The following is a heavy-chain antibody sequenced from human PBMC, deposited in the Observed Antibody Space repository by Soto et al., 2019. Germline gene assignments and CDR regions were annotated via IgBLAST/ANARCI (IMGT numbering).Heavy chain of an antibody. CDR1: GYTFTSYG. CDR3: ASTNHHYDILTWPYYYYYGMDF. V-gene: IGHV1-18*01. Sequence: GASVKVSCKASGYTFTSYGISWVRQAPGQGLEWMGWISAYNGNTNYAQKLQGRVTMTTDTSTSTAYMELRSLRSDDTAVYYCASTNHHYDILTWPYYYYYGMDFWGQGTTVTVSS. D-gene: IGHD3-9*01. CDR2: ISAYNGNT. J-gene: IGHJ6*02.